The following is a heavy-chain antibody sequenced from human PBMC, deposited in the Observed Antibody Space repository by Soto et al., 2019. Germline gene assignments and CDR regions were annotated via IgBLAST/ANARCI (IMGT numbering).Heavy chain of an antibody. J-gene: IGHJ4*02. D-gene: IGHD2-15*01. Sequence: ASVKVSCKASGYTFTSYDINWVRQAPGQGLEWVGWINPTSEYTAHAQKFQGRVTLTREISTATAYMELSSLTSEDTAVYFCARQVNPGYSSDWGPGTPVTVSS. CDR1: GYTFTSYD. V-gene: IGHV1-8*01. CDR2: INPTSEYT. CDR3: ARQVNPGYSSD.